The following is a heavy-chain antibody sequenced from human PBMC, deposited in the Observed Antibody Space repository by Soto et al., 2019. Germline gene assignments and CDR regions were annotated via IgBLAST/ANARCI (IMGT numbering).Heavy chain of an antibody. CDR3: AREGDRELGY. D-gene: IGHD1-26*01. J-gene: IGHJ4*02. V-gene: IGHV3-7*01. Sequence: EVQLVESGGGLVQPGGSLRVSCAASGFTFSSYWMSWVRQAPGKGLEWVANIRQDGSEKYYVDSVNGRFTISRDNAKNSLYLQMNSLKAEDTAVYYCAREGDRELGYWGQGTLVIVSS. CDR1: GFTFSSYW. CDR2: IRQDGSEK.